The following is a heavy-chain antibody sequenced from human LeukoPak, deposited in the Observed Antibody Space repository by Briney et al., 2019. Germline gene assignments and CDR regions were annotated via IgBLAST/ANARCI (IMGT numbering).Heavy chain of an antibody. Sequence: PGGSLRLSCAASGFTFSSYEVNWVRQAPGKGLEWVSYISSSGSTIYYADSVKGRFTVSRDNAKNSLYLQMNSLRAEDTAVYYCARELERGEIDYWGQGTLVTVSS. CDR1: GFTFSSYE. V-gene: IGHV3-48*03. CDR2: ISSSGSTI. J-gene: IGHJ4*02. D-gene: IGHD1-1*01. CDR3: ARELERGEIDY.